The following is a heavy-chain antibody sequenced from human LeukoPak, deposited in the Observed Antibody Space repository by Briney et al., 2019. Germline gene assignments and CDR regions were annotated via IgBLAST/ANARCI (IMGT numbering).Heavy chain of an antibody. CDR2: IIPIFGTA. CDR3: ARVGRGNYNAQDAFDI. J-gene: IGHJ3*02. D-gene: IGHD4-11*01. Sequence: SVNVSCTASGGTFSSYAISWVRQAPGQGLEWMGGIIPIFGTANYAQKFQGRVTITADESTSTAYMELSSLRSEDTAVYYCARVGRGNYNAQDAFDIWGQGTMVTVSS. V-gene: IGHV1-69*13. CDR1: GGTFSSYA.